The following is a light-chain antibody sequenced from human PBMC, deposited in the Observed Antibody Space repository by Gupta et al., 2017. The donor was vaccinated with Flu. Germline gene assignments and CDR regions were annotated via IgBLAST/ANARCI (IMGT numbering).Light chain of an antibody. V-gene: IGKV1-5*03. CDR1: QNINTW. CDR3: QQYNSYPT. CDR2: KAS. J-gene: IGKJ1*01. Sequence: DIQMTQSPSSLSASVGDRVTITCRASQNINTWLAWYQQKPGKAPKLLIYKASSLESGVPSRFSGSGSGTDFTLTISSLQPDDFATYYCQQYNSYPTFGQGTTVEIK.